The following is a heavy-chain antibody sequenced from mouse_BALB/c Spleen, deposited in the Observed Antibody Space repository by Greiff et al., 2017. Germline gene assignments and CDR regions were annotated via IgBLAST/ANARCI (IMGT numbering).Heavy chain of an antibody. V-gene: IGHV1-69*02. J-gene: IGHJ3*01. CDR1: GYTFTSYW. CDR3: ARWEVGFAY. Sequence: VQLQQPGAELVKPGAPVKLSCKASGYTFTSYWMNWVKQRPGRGLEWIGRIDPSDSETHYNQKFKDKATLTVDNTSSTAYIQLSSLTSEDSAVYYCARWEVGFAYWGQGTLVTVSA. CDR2: IDPSDSET. D-gene: IGHD1-1*02.